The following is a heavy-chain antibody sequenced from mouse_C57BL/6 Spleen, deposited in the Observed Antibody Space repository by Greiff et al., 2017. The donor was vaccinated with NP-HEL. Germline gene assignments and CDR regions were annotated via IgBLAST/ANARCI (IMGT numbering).Heavy chain of an antibody. Sequence: VQLQQSGPELVKPGASVKISCKASGYAFSSSWMNWVKQRPGKGLVWIGRIYPGDGDTNYNGKFKGKATLTADKSSSTAYMQLSSLTSEDSAVYFCARCPSTDDYGNFEDAMDYWGQGTSVTVSS. CDR3: ARCPSTDDYGNFEDAMDY. V-gene: IGHV1-82*01. J-gene: IGHJ4*01. D-gene: IGHD2-1*01. CDR2: IYPGDGDT. CDR1: GYAFSSSW.